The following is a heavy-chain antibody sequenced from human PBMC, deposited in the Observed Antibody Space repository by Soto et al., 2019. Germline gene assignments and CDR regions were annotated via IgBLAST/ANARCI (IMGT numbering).Heavy chain of an antibody. J-gene: IGHJ6*03. V-gene: IGHV4-34*01. D-gene: IGHD3-10*01. CDR3: ARGLILWFGDLSRRGGYYYYLDV. Sequence: PSETLSLTCAVYGGSFSGYQWSWIRQTPGKGLEWIGEINDSGNINFNPSLKSRVTILLDTPKKQISLKLSSVTAADSAVYYCARGLILWFGDLSRRGGYYYYLDVSGKGTTVTVSS. CDR2: INDSGNI. CDR1: GGSFSGYQ.